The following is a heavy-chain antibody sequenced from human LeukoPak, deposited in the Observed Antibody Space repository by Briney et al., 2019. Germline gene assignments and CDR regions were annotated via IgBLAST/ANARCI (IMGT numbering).Heavy chain of an antibody. CDR1: GGSFSGYC. D-gene: IGHD1-26*01. CDR3: ARGHRGLDSGSYYQV. CDR2: VNISGST. J-gene: IGHJ4*02. V-gene: IGHV4-34*01. Sequence: SETLSLTCAVYGGSFSGYCWSWVRLPPGKGLGWIWEVNISGSTNYNPSLKSQVTISVAMSKNQFSLKLSAVTATATAVYYCARGHRGLDSGSYYQVWGQGTLVTVSS.